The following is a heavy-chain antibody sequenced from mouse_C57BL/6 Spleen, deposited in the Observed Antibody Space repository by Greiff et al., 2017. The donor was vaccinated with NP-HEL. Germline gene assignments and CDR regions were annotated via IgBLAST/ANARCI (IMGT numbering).Heavy chain of an antibody. CDR1: GYTFTDYY. Sequence: VQLQESGPELVKPGASVKISCKASGYTFTDYYINWVKQRPGQGLEWIGWIFPGSGSTYYNEKFKGKATLTVDKSSSTAYMLLSSLTSEDSAVYFCARGMLTGTRPYYFDYWGQGTTLTVSS. CDR3: ARGMLTGTRPYYFDY. CDR2: IFPGSGST. D-gene: IGHD4-1*01. V-gene: IGHV1-75*01. J-gene: IGHJ2*01.